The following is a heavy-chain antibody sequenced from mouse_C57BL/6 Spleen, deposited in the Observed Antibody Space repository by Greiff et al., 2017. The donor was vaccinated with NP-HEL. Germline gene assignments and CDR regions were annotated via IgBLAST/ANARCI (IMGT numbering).Heavy chain of an antibody. D-gene: IGHD3-2*02. Sequence: VQLQQSGAELVMPGASVKLSCKASGYTFTSYWMHWVKQRPGPGLEWIGEIDPSDSYTNYNQKFKGKSTLTVDKSSRPAYMQLSSLTSEASAVYYCARSAQAKRFDYWGQGTTLTVSS. CDR1: GYTFTSYW. V-gene: IGHV1-69*01. CDR2: IDPSDSYT. CDR3: ARSAQAKRFDY. J-gene: IGHJ2*01.